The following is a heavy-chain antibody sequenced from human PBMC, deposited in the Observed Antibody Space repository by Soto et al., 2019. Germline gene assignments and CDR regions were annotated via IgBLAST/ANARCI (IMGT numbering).Heavy chain of an antibody. CDR1: GFTFSTYG. CDR2: ISYDGSNK. J-gene: IGHJ6*02. V-gene: IGHV3-30*18. Sequence: QVQLVESGGGVVQPGRSLRLSCAASGFTFSTYGMHWVRQAPGKGLEWVAVISYDGSNKYYADSVKGRFTISRDNSKNTLYLQMNSLRAEDTAVYYCAKAMGRYYGMDVWGQGTTVTVSS. D-gene: IGHD3-10*01. CDR3: AKAMGRYYGMDV.